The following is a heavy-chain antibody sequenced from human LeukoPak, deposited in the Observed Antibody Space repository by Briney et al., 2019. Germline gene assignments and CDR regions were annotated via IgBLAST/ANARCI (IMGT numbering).Heavy chain of an antibody. CDR2: IYTSGST. Sequence: SETFSLICTVSGGSIISYYWSWIRQPAGKGLEWIGRIYTSGSTNYNPSLKSRVTMSVDTSKNQFSLKLSSVTAADTAVYYCARDGPYRKVNWFDRWLQGSLPTDSS. CDR1: GGSIISYY. J-gene: IGHJ5*02. V-gene: IGHV4-4*07. CDR3: ARDGPYRKVNWFDR. D-gene: IGHD1-1*01.